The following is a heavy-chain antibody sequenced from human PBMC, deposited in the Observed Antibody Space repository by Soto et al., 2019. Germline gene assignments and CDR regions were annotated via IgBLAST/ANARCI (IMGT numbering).Heavy chain of an antibody. D-gene: IGHD6-25*01. Sequence: SETLSLTCTVSGGSISSSSYYWGWIRQPPGKGLEWIGSIYYSGSTYYNPSLKSRVTLSVDTSKNQFSLKLSSVTAADTAVYYCATLIAARVNYWGQGTLVTVSS. CDR3: ATLIAARVNY. CDR2: IYYSGST. CDR1: GGSISSSSYY. J-gene: IGHJ4*02. V-gene: IGHV4-39*01.